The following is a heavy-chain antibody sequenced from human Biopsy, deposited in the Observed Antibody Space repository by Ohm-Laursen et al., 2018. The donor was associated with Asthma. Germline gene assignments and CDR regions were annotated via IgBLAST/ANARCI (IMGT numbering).Heavy chain of an antibody. J-gene: IGHJ4*02. CDR2: VSYDGGVA. V-gene: IGHV3-30*18. CDR3: AKRRGYSDLTDFDH. CDR1: GFVFRSHA. D-gene: IGHD3-3*01. Sequence: SLRLSCAAAGFVFRSHAMHWVRQAPGKGLEWVAVVSYDGGVAHYADSMKGRFTISRDNAKSTLYLQMNRLRTDDTAVYYCAKRRGYSDLTDFDHWGQGTLVTVSS.